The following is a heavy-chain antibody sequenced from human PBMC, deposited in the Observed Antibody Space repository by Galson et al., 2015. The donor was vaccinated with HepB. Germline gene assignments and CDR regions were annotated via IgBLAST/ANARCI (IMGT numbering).Heavy chain of an antibody. D-gene: IGHD3-22*01. CDR3: ARDGYYDSSVDY. CDR1: GYTFTDYY. CDR2: VDPEDGET. V-gene: IGHV1-69-2*01. Sequence: VKVSCKVSGYTFTDYYMHWMQQAPGKGLEWMGLVDPEDGETIYAEKFQGRVTITADTSTDTAYMELSSLRSEDTAVYYCARDGYYDSSVDYWGQGTLVTVSS. J-gene: IGHJ4*02.